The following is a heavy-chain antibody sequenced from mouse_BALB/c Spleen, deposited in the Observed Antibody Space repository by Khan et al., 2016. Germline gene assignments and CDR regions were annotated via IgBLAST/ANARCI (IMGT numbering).Heavy chain of an antibody. Sequence: EVELVESGGGLVQPGGSRKLSCAASGFTFSRFGMHWVRQAPEKGLEWVAYISSGSSTIYYADTLKGRFTLSRDNPKNALFLQMTSLRSEDTGMYYCARGDYWGQGTTLTVSS. CDR2: ISSGSSTI. CDR3: ARGDY. J-gene: IGHJ2*01. CDR1: GFTFSRFG. V-gene: IGHV5-17*02.